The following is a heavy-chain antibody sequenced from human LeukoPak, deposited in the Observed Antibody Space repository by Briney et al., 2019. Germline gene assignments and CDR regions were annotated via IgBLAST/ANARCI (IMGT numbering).Heavy chain of an antibody. CDR1: GGSFSGYY. Sequence: SETLSLTCAVYGGSFSGYYWSWIRQPPGKGLEWIGEINHSGSTNYNPSLKSRVTISVDTSKNQFSLELSSVTAADTAVYYCAREARGVPDYWGQGTLVTVSS. J-gene: IGHJ4*02. D-gene: IGHD1-1*01. CDR3: AREARGVPDY. CDR2: INHSGST. V-gene: IGHV4-34*01.